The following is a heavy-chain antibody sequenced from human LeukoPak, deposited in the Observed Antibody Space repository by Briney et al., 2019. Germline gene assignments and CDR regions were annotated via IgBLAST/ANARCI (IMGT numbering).Heavy chain of an antibody. V-gene: IGHV4-34*01. J-gene: IGHJ6*02. CDR2: INHSGST. CDR1: GGSFSGYY. Sequence: KASETLSLTCAVYGGSFSGYYWSWIRQPPGKGLEWIGEINHSGSTNYNPSLKSRVTISVDTSKNQFSLKLSSVTAADTAVYYCARVLPTPGTVPYYYYYGMDVWGQGTTVTVSS. CDR3: ARVLPTPGTVPYYYYYGMDV. D-gene: IGHD2-2*01.